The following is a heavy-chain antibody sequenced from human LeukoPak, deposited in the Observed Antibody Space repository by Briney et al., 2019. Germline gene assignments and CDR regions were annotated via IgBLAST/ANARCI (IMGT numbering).Heavy chain of an antibody. CDR3: ARGEYYDILTGQNPFDY. Sequence: GASVKVSCKASGGTFSSYAISWVRQAPGQGLEWMGGIIPIFGTANYAQKFQGRVTITADESTSTAYMELSSLRSEDTAVYYCARGEYYDILTGQNPFDYWGQGTLVTVSS. V-gene: IGHV1-69*13. D-gene: IGHD3-9*01. CDR1: GGTFSSYA. CDR2: IIPIFGTA. J-gene: IGHJ4*02.